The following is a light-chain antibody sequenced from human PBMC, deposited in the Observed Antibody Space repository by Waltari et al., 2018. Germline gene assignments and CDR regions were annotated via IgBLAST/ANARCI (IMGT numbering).Light chain of an antibody. V-gene: IGKV1-17*01. CDR2: YAS. J-gene: IGKJ3*01. CDR1: QGITSY. CDR3: QQYDSLPFT. Sequence: DIQMTQSPSSLSASVGDRVTISCRASQGITSYLNWYQQKPGKASKLLIYYASRLESGLPSRFSGSGSGTEFTLTINSLQPEDFATYYCQQYDSLPFTFGPGTKLDIK.